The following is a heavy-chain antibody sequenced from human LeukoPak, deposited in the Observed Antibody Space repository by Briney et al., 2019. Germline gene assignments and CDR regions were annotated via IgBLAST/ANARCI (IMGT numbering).Heavy chain of an antibody. Sequence: GGSLRLSCAASGFTFSNYWMSWVRQAPGKGLEFMANIKEAGSEKYYVDSVKGRFTISSDNDKNSVHLQMNNLRAEDTAVYYCARGGGMRSWYDFDYWGQGILVTISS. CDR1: GFTFSNYW. J-gene: IGHJ4*02. CDR3: ARGGGMRSWYDFDY. D-gene: IGHD6-13*01. V-gene: IGHV3-7*04. CDR2: IKEAGSEK.